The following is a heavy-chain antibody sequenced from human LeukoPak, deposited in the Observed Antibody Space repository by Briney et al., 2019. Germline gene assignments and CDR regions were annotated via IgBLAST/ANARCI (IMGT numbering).Heavy chain of an antibody. D-gene: IGHD3-9*01. CDR3: AREVQDFDWSGFDS. J-gene: IGHJ5*01. V-gene: IGHV4-59*01. Sequence: SETLSLTCTVSGGSISSYYWSWIRQPPGKGREGIGYIYYSGSTNYNPSLKSRVTISVDTSKNQFSLKLSSVTAAHTAVSYCAREVQDFDWSGFDSWGQGTLVTVSS. CDR1: GGSISSYY. CDR2: IYYSGST.